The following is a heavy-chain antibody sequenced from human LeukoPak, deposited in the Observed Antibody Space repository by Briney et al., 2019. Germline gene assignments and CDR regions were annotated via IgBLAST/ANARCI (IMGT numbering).Heavy chain of an antibody. V-gene: IGHV4-39*07. CDR2: IYYSGST. D-gene: IGHD5-12*01. Sequence: PGGSLRLSCAASGFTFRNYGMNWVRQPPGKGLEWIGSIYYSGSTYYNPSLKSRVTISVDTSKNQFSLKLSSVTAADTAVYYCARANSGYDRNAFDIWGQGTMVTVSS. CDR3: ARANSGYDRNAFDI. J-gene: IGHJ3*02. CDR1: GFTFRNYG.